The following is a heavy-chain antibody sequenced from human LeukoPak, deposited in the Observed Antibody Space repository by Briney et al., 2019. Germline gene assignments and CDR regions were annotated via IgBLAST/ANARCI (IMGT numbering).Heavy chain of an antibody. D-gene: IGHD1-7*01. CDR3: AREVVVTGTTMTHWYFDL. J-gene: IGHJ2*01. CDR2: ISSSGSTI. V-gene: IGHV3-48*04. Sequence: GGSLRLSCAASGLTFSSYWMSWVRQAPGKGLEWVSYISSSGSTIYYADSVKGRFTISRDNAKNSLYLQMNSLRAEDTAVYYCAREVVVTGTTMTHWYFDLWGRGTLVTVSS. CDR1: GLTFSSYW.